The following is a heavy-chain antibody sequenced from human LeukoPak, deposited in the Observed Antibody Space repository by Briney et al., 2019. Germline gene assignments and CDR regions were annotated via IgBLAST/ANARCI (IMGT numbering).Heavy chain of an antibody. CDR3: ARGKYYYDSSGPIFDY. J-gene: IGHJ4*02. V-gene: IGHV3-20*04. Sequence: PGGSLRLSCAASGFTFDDYGMSWVRQAPGKGLEWVSGINWNGGSTGYADSVKGRFTISRDNAKNSLYLQMNSLRAEDTALYYCARGKYYYDSSGPIFDYWGQGTLVTVSS. CDR1: GFTFDDYG. CDR2: INWNGGST. D-gene: IGHD3-22*01.